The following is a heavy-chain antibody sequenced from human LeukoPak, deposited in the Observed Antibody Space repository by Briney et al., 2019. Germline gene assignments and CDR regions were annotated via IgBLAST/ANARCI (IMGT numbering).Heavy chain of an antibody. CDR2: ISSSSSYI. V-gene: IGHV3-21*01. Sequence: GGSLRLSCAASGFTFSSYSMNWVRQAPGKGLEWVSSISSSSSYIYYADSVKGRFTISRDNAKNSLYLQMNSLRAEDTAVYYCARAPGWELLFSDYWGQGTLVTVSS. D-gene: IGHD1-26*01. CDR3: ARAPGWELLFSDY. CDR1: GFTFSSYS. J-gene: IGHJ4*02.